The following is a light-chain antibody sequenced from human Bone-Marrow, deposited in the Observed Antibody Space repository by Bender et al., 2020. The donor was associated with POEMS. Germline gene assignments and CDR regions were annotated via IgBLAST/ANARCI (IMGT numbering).Light chain of an antibody. CDR1: SSDVGGYNY. Sequence: QSALTQPASVSWSPGQSITISCTGTSSDVGGYNYVSWYQHHPGKAPKLLIYEVSNRPSGVSNRFSGSKSGNTASLTISGLQAEDEADYYCSSYTSTSTWVFGGGTKLTVL. V-gene: IGLV2-14*01. J-gene: IGLJ3*02. CDR3: SSYTSTSTWV. CDR2: EVS.